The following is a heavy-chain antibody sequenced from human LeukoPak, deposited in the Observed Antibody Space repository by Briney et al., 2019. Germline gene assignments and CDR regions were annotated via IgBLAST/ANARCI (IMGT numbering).Heavy chain of an antibody. J-gene: IGHJ5*02. D-gene: IGHD3-16*01. CDR1: GGSISSGGYY. CDR3: ARVHDYVWGTMRWFDP. CDR2: IYDSGST. Sequence: PSETLSLTCTVSGGSISSGGYYWSWIRQPPGKGLEWIGFIYDSGSTSYNSSLKSRVAISVDRSKNQFSLKLTSVTAADTAVYYCARVHDYVWGTMRWFDPWGQGTLVTVSS. V-gene: IGHV4-30-2*01.